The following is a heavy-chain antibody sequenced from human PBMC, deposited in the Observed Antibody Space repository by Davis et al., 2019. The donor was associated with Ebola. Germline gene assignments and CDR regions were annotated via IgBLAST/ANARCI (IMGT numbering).Heavy chain of an antibody. CDR3: ATADGRGPYYYYGMDV. D-gene: IGHD5-12*01. V-gene: IGHV3-73*01. CDR2: IRSKANSYAT. J-gene: IGHJ6*02. CDR1: GFTFSGSA. Sequence: GGSLRLSCAASGFTFSGSAMHWVRQASGKGLEWVGRIRSKANSYATAYAASVKGRFTISRDDSKNTAYLQMNSLRAEDTAVYYVATADGRGPYYYYGMDVWGQGTTVTVSS.